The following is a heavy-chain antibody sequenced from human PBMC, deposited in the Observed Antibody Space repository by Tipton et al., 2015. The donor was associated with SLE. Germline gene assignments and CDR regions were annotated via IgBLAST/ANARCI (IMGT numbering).Heavy chain of an antibody. CDR3: ARRERISVVRGVAVDI. Sequence: QSGAEVKKPGSSVKVSCKASGGTLNNYSFMWVRQAPGQGLEWMGRIIPIFGTLDYAQRFQGRVTITADESTRTAYMELSSLRSEDTAMYYCARRERISVVRGVAVDIWGQGTGVVVS. CDR1: GGTLNNYS. D-gene: IGHD3-10*01. J-gene: IGHJ3*02. V-gene: IGHV1-69*15. CDR2: IIPIFGTL.